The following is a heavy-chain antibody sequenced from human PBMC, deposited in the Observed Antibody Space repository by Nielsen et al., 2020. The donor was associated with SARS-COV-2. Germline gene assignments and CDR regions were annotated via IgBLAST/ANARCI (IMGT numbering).Heavy chain of an antibody. V-gene: IGHV4-4*02. J-gene: IGHJ3*02. CDR1: GGSISSSNW. CDR3: ARDLAQFAFDI. Sequence: GSLRLSCAVSGGSISSSNWWSWVRQPPGKGLEWIGEIYHSGSTNYNPSLKSRVTISVDKSKNQFSLKLSSVTAADTAVYYCARDLAQFAFDIWGQGTMVTVSS. CDR2: IYHSGST.